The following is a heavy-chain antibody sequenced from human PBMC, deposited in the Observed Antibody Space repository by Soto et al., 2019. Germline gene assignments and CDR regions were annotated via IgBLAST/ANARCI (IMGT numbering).Heavy chain of an antibody. V-gene: IGHV1-3*01. CDR3: ARVESSGWYRVGSYYYGMDV. CDR2: IKAGNGNT. CDR1: GYPFTSYA. D-gene: IGHD6-19*01. Sequence: VSVELYCKASGYPFTSYAIHWVRRAPGQRLEWTGWIKAGNGNTKCSDKFQGRVTITRDTSASTAYMEVRSLRSEDTAVYYCARVESSGWYRVGSYYYGMDVWGQGTPVTVSS. J-gene: IGHJ6*02.